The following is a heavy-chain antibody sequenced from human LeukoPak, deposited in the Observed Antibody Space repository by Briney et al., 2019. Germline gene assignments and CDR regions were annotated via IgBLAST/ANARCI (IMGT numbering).Heavy chain of an antibody. CDR2: IKSDGSST. Sequence: GGSLSLSCAASGFTFSSYWVYCVRQAQGKWLVWVSRIKSDGSSTIYADSVKGRVTICRDNAKNTLYLLMNSLRGEDTGVYYCARDAAGLDYWGQGTLVTVSS. J-gene: IGHJ4*02. D-gene: IGHD1-14*01. CDR1: GFTFSSYW. V-gene: IGHV3-74*01. CDR3: ARDAAGLDY.